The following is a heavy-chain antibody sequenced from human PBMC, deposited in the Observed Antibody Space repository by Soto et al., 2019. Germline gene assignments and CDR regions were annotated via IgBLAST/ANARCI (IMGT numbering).Heavy chain of an antibody. D-gene: IGHD3-3*01. CDR1: GFTFSSNS. CDR2: ISSSSSTI. V-gene: IGHV3-48*02. J-gene: IGHJ5*02. Sequence: RGSLRLSCAASGFTFSSNSMNWVRQAPGKGLEWISYISSSSSTIYADSVKGRFTISRDNAKNSLYLQMNSLRDEDTAVYYCASLIWRGHLTSDLCRPGTMVTVSS. CDR3: ASLIWRGHLTSDL.